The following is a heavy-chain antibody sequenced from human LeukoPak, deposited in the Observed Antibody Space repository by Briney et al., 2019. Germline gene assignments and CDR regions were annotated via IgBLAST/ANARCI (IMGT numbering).Heavy chain of an antibody. V-gene: IGHV3-7*01. CDR1: GFTFSNYW. Sequence: GGSLRLSCAASGFTFSNYWMSWVRQAPGKGLECVANIKQDGSEKNYVDSVKGRFTTSRDNAKNSLYLQMNSLRAEDTAVYYCAKYARGPLDWGQGTRVTVSS. CDR2: IKQDGSEK. J-gene: IGHJ4*02. D-gene: IGHD6-6*01. CDR3: AKYARGPLD.